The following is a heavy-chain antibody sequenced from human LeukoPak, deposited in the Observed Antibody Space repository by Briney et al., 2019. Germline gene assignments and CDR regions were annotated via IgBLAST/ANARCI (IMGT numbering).Heavy chain of an antibody. J-gene: IGHJ6*02. CDR2: IYYSGST. Sequence: SETLSLTCTVSGGSISSGGYYWSWIHQHPGKGLEWIGYIYYSGSTYYNPSLKSRVTISVDTSKNQFSLKLSSVTAADTAVYLWSEPGPKQYFLHRMDGWGQGAQGTGSS. CDR1: GGSISSGGYY. CDR3: SEPGPKQYFLHRMDG. D-gene: IGHD1-26*01. V-gene: IGHV4-31*03.